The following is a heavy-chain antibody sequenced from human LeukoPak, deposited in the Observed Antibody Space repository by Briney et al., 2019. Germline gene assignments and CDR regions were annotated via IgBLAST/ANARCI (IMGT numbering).Heavy chain of an antibody. CDR3: ARGSSWSFDY. V-gene: IGHV3-48*01. Sequence: GSLRLSSAASGFTFSSYSTKWVRQAPGKGLEWISYIISTANAIYYADSVKGRFTISRDNAKNSVYLQMNSLRAEDTAVYYCARGSSWSFDYWVEGTLVTVSS. CDR1: GFTFSSYS. J-gene: IGHJ4*02. D-gene: IGHD3-10*01. CDR2: IISTANAI.